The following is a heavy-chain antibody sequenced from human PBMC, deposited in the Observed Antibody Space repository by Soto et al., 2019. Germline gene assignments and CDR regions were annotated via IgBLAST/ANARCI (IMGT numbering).Heavy chain of an antibody. CDR1: GGTFSSYA. CDR2: IIPIFGTA. V-gene: IGHV1-69*12. CDR3: ASAPARQYYYDSSGYRFQH. J-gene: IGHJ1*01. Sequence: QVQLVQSGAEVKKPGSSVKVACKASGGTFSSYAISWVRQAPGQGLEWMGGIIPIFGTANYAQKFQGRVTITADESTSTAYMELSSLSSEDTAVYYCASAPARQYYYDSSGYRFQHWGQGTLVTVSS. D-gene: IGHD3-22*01.